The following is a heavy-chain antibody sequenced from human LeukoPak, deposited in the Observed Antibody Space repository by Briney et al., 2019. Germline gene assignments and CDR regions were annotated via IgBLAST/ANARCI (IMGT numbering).Heavy chain of an antibody. D-gene: IGHD1-26*01. CDR2: ISAYNGNT. V-gene: IGHV1-18*04. Sequence: ASVKVSCKASGYTFTGYYMHWVRQAPGQGLEWMGWISAYNGNTNYAQKLQGRVTMTTDTSTSTAYMELRSLRSDDTAVYYCARDFPRGSSLSGYWGQGTLVTVSS. J-gene: IGHJ4*02. CDR1: GYTFTGYY. CDR3: ARDFPRGSSLSGY.